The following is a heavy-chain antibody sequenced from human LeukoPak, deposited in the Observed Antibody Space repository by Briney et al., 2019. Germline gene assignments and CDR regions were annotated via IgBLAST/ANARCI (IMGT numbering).Heavy chain of an antibody. J-gene: IGHJ6*03. CDR3: AKTSGRGYYMDV. CDR1: GFTFSSYA. D-gene: IGHD2-2*01. V-gene: IGHV3-64*01. Sequence: GGSLRLSCAASGFTFSSYAMHWVRQAPGKGLEYVSAISSDGGSTYYANSVKGRFTISRDNSKNTLYLQMNSLRAEDTAVYYCAKTSGRGYYMDVWGKGTTVIVSS. CDR2: ISSDGGST.